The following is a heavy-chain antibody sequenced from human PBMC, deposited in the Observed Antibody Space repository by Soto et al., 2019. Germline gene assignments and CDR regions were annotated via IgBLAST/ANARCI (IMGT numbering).Heavy chain of an antibody. Sequence: EVQLVESGGGLVQPGGSLRLSCAASGFTFSDYSMNWVRQAPGKGLEWVSYISSTTNTKYYTDSVKGRFTISRDNAENSLYLQMNGLRDEDTAMYYCTLHEYGDYFDYWGQGTLVTVSS. J-gene: IGHJ4*02. CDR2: ISSTTNTK. V-gene: IGHV3-48*02. CDR3: TLHEYGDYFDY. CDR1: GFTFSDYS. D-gene: IGHD4-17*01.